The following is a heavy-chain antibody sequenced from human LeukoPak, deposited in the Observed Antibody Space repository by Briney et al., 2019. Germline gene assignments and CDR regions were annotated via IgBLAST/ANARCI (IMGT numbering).Heavy chain of an antibody. D-gene: IGHD2-15*01. CDR2: ISGSGGNT. V-gene: IGHV3-23*01. Sequence: PGGSLRLSCAASGFTFSSFSSYAMSWVRQAPGKGLEWISTISGSGGNTYYADSVKGRFTVSRDNSKNTLYLQMNSLRAEDTAVYYCAKERIGYFDYWRQGTLVTVSS. J-gene: IGHJ4*02. CDR1: GFTFSSFSSYA. CDR3: AKERIGYFDY.